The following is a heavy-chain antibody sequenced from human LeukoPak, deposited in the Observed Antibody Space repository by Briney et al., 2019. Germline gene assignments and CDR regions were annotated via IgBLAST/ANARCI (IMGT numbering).Heavy chain of an antibody. CDR1: GFTFSSYG. Sequence: GGSLRLSCAASGFTFSSYGMHWVRQAPGKGLEWVSSISSSSSYRYYADSVKGRFTISRDNSKNTLYLQMNSLRAEDTAVYYCAKIAAAGPISDDYWGQGTLVTVSS. J-gene: IGHJ4*02. V-gene: IGHV3-23*01. CDR2: ISSSSSYR. CDR3: AKIAAAGPISDDY. D-gene: IGHD6-13*01.